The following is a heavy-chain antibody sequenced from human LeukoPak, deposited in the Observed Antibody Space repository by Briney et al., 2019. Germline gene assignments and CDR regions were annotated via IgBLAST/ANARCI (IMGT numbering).Heavy chain of an antibody. Sequence: SETLSLTCTVSGGSISSSSYYWGWIRQPPGTGLEWIGSIYYSGSTYYNPSLKSRVTISVDTSKNQFSLKLSSVTAADTAVYYCAPRGGGSYGWFDPWGQGTLVTVSS. V-gene: IGHV4-39*07. CDR3: APRGGGSYGWFDP. J-gene: IGHJ5*02. CDR2: IYYSGST. D-gene: IGHD1-26*01. CDR1: GGSISSSSYY.